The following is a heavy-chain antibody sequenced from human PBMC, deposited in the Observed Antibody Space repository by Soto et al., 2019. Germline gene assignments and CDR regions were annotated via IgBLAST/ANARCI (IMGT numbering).Heavy chain of an antibody. CDR3: ANSGYSYGYLDY. J-gene: IGHJ4*02. CDR1: GFTFSSYA. CDR2: ISGSGGST. V-gene: IGHV3-23*01. D-gene: IGHD5-18*01. Sequence: QPGGSLRLSCAASGFTFSSYAMSWVRQAPGKGLEWVSAISGSGGSTYYADSVRGRFTISRDNSKNTLYLQMNSLRAEDTAVYYCANSGYSYGYLDYWGQGTLVTVS.